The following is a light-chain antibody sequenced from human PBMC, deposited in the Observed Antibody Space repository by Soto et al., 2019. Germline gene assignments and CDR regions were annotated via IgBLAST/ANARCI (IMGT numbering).Light chain of an antibody. J-gene: IGKJ5*01. CDR1: QSVDNY. CDR3: LQRAYWFT. Sequence: VVLTQSPATLSLSPGERATLSCRASQSVDNYLAWYQQKPGQAPRLLIYDASTRATGIPARFSGSGSGTDFTLTIITLEPEDFAVYYCLQRAYWFTFGQGTRLEI. CDR2: DAS. V-gene: IGKV3-11*01.